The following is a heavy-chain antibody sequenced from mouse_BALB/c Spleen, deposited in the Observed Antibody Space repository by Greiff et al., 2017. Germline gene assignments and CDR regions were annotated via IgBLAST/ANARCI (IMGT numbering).Heavy chain of an antibody. J-gene: IGHJ2*01. Sequence: EVQLVESGPGLVKPSQSLSLTCSVTGYSITSGYYWNWIRQFPGNKLEWMGYISYDGSNNYNPSLKNRISITRDTSKNQFFLKLNSVTTEDTATYYCARDNDGYSSDDYWGQGTTLTVSS. CDR1: GYSITSGYY. CDR3: ARDNDGYSSDDY. D-gene: IGHD2-3*01. CDR2: ISYDGSN. V-gene: IGHV3-6*02.